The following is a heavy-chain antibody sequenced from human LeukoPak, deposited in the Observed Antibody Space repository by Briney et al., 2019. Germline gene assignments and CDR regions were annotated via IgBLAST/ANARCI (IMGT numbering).Heavy chain of an antibody. J-gene: IGHJ4*02. CDR2: IKSKADSGTI. Sequence: GGSLRLSCAASGLTPSNAWMSWVRQAPGKGLEWVGRIKSKADSGTIDYAAPVKGRFTISGDDSKNTLYLQMNSLKIEDTAVYYCTTKLLYQPDCWGQGTLVTVSS. CDR1: GLTPSNAW. V-gene: IGHV3-15*01. D-gene: IGHD2-2*02. CDR3: TTKLLYQPDC.